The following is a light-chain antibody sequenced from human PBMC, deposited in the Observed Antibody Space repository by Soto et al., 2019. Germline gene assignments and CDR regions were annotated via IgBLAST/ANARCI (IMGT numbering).Light chain of an antibody. CDR1: QSISTW. V-gene: IGKV1-5*03. CDR3: QQYTRGT. CDR2: KAS. Sequence: DIQMTQSPSTLSASVGDRVTITCRASQSISTWLAWYQQKPGKAPKLLIYKASSLESGVPSRFSGSGSGTEFTLTISSLQPDDFATYYCQQYTRGTFGQGTKVEI. J-gene: IGKJ1*01.